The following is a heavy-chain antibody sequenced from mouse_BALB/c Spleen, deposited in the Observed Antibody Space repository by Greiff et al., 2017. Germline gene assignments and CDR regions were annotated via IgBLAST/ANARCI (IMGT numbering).Heavy chain of an antibody. J-gene: IGHJ1*01. Sequence: VQLQQSGAELAKPGASVKMSCKASGYTFTSYWMHWVKQRPGQGLEWIGYINPSTGYTEYNQKFKDKATLTADKSSSTAYMQLSSLTSEDSAVYYCARGDYDWYFDVWGAGTTVTVSS. D-gene: IGHD2-4*01. CDR2: INPSTGYT. V-gene: IGHV1-7*01. CDR1: GYTFTSYW. CDR3: ARGDYDWYFDV.